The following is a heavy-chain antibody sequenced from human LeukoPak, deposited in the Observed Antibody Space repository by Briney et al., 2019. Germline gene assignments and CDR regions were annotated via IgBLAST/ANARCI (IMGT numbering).Heavy chain of an antibody. CDR1: GCTFSSYS. V-gene: IGHV3-21*01. J-gene: IGHJ4*02. D-gene: IGHD5-12*01. CDR2: ISSSSSYI. Sequence: GGSLRLSCAAGGCTFSSYSMNWVRQAPGKVLELVSSISSSSSYIYYADSVKVRFTISRDNAKNLLYLQMNSLRAEDTAVYYCARAGESGYDCDYWGQGTLVTVSS. CDR3: ARAGESGYDCDY.